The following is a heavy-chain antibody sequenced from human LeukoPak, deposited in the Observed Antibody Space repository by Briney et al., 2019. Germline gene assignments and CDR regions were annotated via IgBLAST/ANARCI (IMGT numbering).Heavy chain of an antibody. J-gene: IGHJ4*02. V-gene: IGHV4-59*12. Sequence: SETLSLTCTVSGGSISSYYWSWIRQPPGKGLEWIGYIYYSGSTNYNPSLKSRVTISVDTSKNQFSLKLSSVTAADTAVYYCARNGDSASVVDWGQGTLVTVSS. CDR1: GGSISSYY. CDR3: ARNGDSASVVD. D-gene: IGHD4-17*01. CDR2: IYYSGST.